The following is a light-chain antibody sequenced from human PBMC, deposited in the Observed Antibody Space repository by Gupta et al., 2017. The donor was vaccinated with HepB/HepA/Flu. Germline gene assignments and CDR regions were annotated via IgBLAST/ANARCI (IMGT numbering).Light chain of an antibody. CDR1: QSLLYRNGYHY. J-gene: IGKJ1*01. CDR3: RQALQTPRT. V-gene: IGKV2-28*01. CDR2: LGS. Sequence: DILMTQSPLSLPVTPGEPASISCRSSQSLLYRNGYHYLDWYLQKPGQSPQLLIYLGSNRASGVPDRFSGSGSGTDFTLKISRVEAEDVGVYYCRQALQTPRTFGQGTXVEIK.